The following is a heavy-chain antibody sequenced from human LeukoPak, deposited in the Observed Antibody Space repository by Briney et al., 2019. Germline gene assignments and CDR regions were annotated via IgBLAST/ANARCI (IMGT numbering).Heavy chain of an antibody. CDR3: ARDGQGRYCSGGNCFPFEY. Sequence: ASVKVSCKASGYMFTDYYIHWVRQAPGQGLEWMGWINPNSGGTNYAQEFQGRVTMTRDTSSNTGYMDLSRLTSDDTAVYYCARDGQGRYCSGGNCFPFEYWGQGTLVTDSS. V-gene: IGHV1-2*02. CDR1: GYMFTDYY. D-gene: IGHD2-15*01. J-gene: IGHJ4*02. CDR2: INPNSGGT.